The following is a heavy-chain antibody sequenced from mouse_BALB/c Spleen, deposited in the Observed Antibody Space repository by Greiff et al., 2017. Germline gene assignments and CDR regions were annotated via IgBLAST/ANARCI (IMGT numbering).Heavy chain of an antibody. J-gene: IGHJ3*01. CDR2: ISNGGGST. Sequence: DVQLVESGGGLVQPGGSLKLSCAASGFTFSSYTMSWVRQTPEKRLEWVAYISNGGGSTYYPDTVKGRFTISRDNAKNTLYLQMSSLKSEDTAMYYCARHNPLYGNWFAYWGQGTLVTVSA. CDR3: ARHNPLYGNWFAY. CDR1: GFTFSSYT. D-gene: IGHD2-1*01. V-gene: IGHV5-12-2*01.